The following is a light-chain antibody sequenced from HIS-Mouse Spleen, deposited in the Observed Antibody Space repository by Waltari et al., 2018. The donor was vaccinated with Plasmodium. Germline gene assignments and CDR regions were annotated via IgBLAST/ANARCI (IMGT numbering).Light chain of an antibody. CDR2: GAS. CDR1: QSVRSH. CDR3: EQYNNGSCT. V-gene: IGKV3-15*01. J-gene: IGKJ3*01. Sequence: EFVTTQSPATLSVSPGERATLSCRGSQSVRSHLAWYQQKSGQAPRRLIYGASTRATGLPSRCSGSGSGTEFTLTISRLQSEDVAVYYCEQYNNGSCTVGPGTKVDIK.